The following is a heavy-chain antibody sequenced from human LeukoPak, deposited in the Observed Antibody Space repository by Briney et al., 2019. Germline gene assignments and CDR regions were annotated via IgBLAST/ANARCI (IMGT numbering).Heavy chain of an antibody. CDR3: ARTLDSSGCSWFDP. CDR1: GYTFTSYG. V-gene: IGHV1-69*05. J-gene: IGHJ5*02. D-gene: IGHD3-22*01. CDR2: IIPIFGTA. Sequence: GASVKVSCKASGYTFTSYGISWVRQAPGQGLEWMGGIIPIFGTANYAQKFQGRVTITTDESTSTAYMELSSLRSEDTAVYYCARTLDSSGCSWFDPWGQGTLVTVSS.